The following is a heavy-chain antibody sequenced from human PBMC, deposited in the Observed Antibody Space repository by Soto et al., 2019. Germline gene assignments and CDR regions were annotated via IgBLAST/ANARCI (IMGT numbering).Heavy chain of an antibody. CDR2: IYTSGST. V-gene: IGHV4-4*07. D-gene: IGHD3-3*01. Sequence: SETLSLTCTVSGGSISSYYWSWIRQPAGKGLEWIGCIYTSGSTNYNPSLKSRVTMSVDTSKNQFSLTLSSVTAVDTAVYYCARDIRGNDLRSCTNYYYYGMDVWGQGTTVTVSS. CDR1: GGSISSYY. J-gene: IGHJ6*02. CDR3: ARDIRGNDLRSCTNYYYYGMDV.